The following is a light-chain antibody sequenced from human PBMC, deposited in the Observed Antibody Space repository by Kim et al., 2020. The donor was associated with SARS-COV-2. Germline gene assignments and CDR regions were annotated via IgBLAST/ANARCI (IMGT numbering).Light chain of an antibody. CDR1: QSNSMW. J-gene: IGKJ2*01. CDR3: QQYDNY. V-gene: IGKV1-5*03. CDR2: KAS. Sequence: SALSASGGDRVSITWRASQSNSMWLAWYQQKPRKAPKLLISKASSLQSGVPSRFSGSGSGTEFTLTISSLQPDDFGTYYCQQYDNYFGQGTKLEI.